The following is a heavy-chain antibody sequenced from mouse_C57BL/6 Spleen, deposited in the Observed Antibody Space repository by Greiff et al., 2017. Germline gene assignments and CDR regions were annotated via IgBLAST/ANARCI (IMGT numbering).Heavy chain of an antibody. CDR1: GFTFSSYG. Sequence: EVKLVESGGDLVKSGGSLKLSCAASGFTFSSYGMSWVRQTPDKRLEWVATISSGGSYTYYPDSVKGRFTISRDNAKNTLYLQMSSLKSEDTAMYYCARDTTVVAGYWGQGTTLTVSS. V-gene: IGHV5-6*01. CDR3: ARDTTVVAGY. CDR2: ISSGGSYT. D-gene: IGHD1-1*01. J-gene: IGHJ2*01.